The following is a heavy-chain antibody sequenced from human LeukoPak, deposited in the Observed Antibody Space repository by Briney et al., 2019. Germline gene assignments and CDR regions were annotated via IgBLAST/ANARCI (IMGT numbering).Heavy chain of an antibody. D-gene: IGHD4-23*01. CDR1: GFTFSSYS. CDR2: ISSSSSYI. J-gene: IGHJ4*02. V-gene: IGHV3-21*01. CDR3: ARDKETYGGNANDY. Sequence: GGSLRLSCAASGFTFSSYSMNWVRQAPGKGLEWVSSISSSSSYIYYADSVKGRFTISRDNAKNSLYLQMNCQRAEDTAVYYCARDKETYGGNANDYWGQGTLVTVSS.